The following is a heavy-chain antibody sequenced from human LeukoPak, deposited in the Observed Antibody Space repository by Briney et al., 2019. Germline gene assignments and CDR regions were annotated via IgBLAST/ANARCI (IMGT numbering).Heavy chain of an antibody. V-gene: IGHV4-34*01. D-gene: IGHD5-24*01. CDR1: GGSFSGYY. J-gene: IGHJ4*02. Sequence: PSETLSLTCAVYGGSFSGYYWSWIRQPPGKGLEWIGEINHSGSTNYNPSLKSRVTISVDTSKNQFSLKLSSVTAADTAVYYCASLRWLQFAFDYWGQGTLVTVSS. CDR3: ASLRWLQFAFDY. CDR2: INHSGST.